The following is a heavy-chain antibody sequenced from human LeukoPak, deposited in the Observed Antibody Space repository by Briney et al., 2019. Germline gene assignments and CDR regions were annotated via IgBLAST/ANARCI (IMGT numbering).Heavy chain of an antibody. CDR1: GYTFTSYG. CDR2: INAYNGNT. V-gene: IGHV1-18*01. D-gene: IGHD2-2*01. J-gene: IGHJ4*02. Sequence: ASVKVSCKASGYTFTSYGISWVRQAPGQGLEWMGGINAYNGNTNYAQKLQGRVTMTTDTSTSTAYMELRSLRSDDTAVYYCARDAPDIVVVPAPSDYWGQGTLVTVSS. CDR3: ARDAPDIVVVPAPSDY.